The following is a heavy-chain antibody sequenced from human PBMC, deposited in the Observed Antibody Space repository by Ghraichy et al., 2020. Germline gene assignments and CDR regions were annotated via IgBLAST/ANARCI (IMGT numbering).Heavy chain of an antibody. J-gene: IGHJ6*02. V-gene: IGHV4-31*03. Sequence: SDTLSLTCTVSGGSISSDGYYWSWIRQHPGKGLEWIGYIYYSGSTYYNPSLKSRVTISVDTSKNQFSLKLSSVTAADTAVYYCWAFGATIFGVVIPRNYGMDVWGQGTTVTVSS. CDR3: WAFGATIFGVVIPRNYGMDV. CDR1: GGSISSDGYY. D-gene: IGHD3-3*01. CDR2: IYYSGST.